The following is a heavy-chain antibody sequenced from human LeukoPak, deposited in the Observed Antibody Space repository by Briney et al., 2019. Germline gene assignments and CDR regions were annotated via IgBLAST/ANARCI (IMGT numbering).Heavy chain of an antibody. D-gene: IGHD3-3*01. V-gene: IGHV3-7*01. CDR2: IKQDGSEK. Sequence: GGSLRLSCAASGFTFSSYWMSWVRQAPGKGLEWVANIKQDGSEKYYVDSVKGRFTISRDNVKNSLYLQMNSLRAEDTAVYYCARDDFWSGYCVDYWGQGTLVTVSS. CDR3: ARDDFWSGYCVDY. J-gene: IGHJ4*02. CDR1: GFTFSSYW.